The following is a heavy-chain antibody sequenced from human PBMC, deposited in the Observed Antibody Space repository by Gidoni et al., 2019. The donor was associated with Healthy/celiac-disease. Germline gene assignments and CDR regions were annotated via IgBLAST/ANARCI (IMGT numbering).Heavy chain of an antibody. J-gene: IGHJ3*02. D-gene: IGHD6-13*01. Sequence: QVQLQESGPGLVKPSQTLSLTCTVSGGSISSGSYYWSWIRQPAGKGLEWIGRIYTSGSTNYNPSLKSRVTISVDTSKNQFSLKLSSVTAADTAVYYCAREYSRGHDAFDIWGQGTMVTVSS. CDR3: AREYSRGHDAFDI. CDR1: GGSISSGSYY. CDR2: IYTSGST. V-gene: IGHV4-61*02.